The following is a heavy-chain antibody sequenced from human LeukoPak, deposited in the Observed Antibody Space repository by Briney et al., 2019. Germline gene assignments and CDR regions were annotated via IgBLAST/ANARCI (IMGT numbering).Heavy chain of an antibody. V-gene: IGHV3-33*01. Sequence: GKSLRLSCAASGFTFSSFGMHWVRQAPGKGLEWVAIIWYDGSNQYYADSVKGRFTISRDNSKNTLYLQMNSLRAEDTAVYYCARDILTGYYQDWGQGTLAIVSS. CDR2: IWYDGSNQ. J-gene: IGHJ4*02. CDR1: GFTFSSFG. D-gene: IGHD3-9*01. CDR3: ARDILTGYYQD.